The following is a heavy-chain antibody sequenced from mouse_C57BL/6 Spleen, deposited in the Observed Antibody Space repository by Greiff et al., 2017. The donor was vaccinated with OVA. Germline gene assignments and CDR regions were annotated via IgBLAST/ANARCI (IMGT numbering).Heavy chain of an antibody. CDR2: INPSNGGT. J-gene: IGHJ3*01. V-gene: IGHV1-53*01. D-gene: IGHD2-5*01. CDR1: GYTFTSYW. CDR3: ARNPYYSNYDWFAY. Sequence: QVQLKEPGTELVKPGASVKLSCKASGYTFTSYWMHWVKQRPGQGLEWIGNINPSNGGTNYTEKFKSKATLTVDKSSSTAYMQLSSLTSEDSAVYYCARNPYYSNYDWFAYWGQGTLVTVSA.